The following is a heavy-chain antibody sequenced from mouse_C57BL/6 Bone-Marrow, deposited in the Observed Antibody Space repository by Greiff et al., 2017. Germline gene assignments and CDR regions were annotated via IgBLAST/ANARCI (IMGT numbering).Heavy chain of an antibody. Sequence: DVMLVESGGGLVQPGGSLSLSCAASGFTFTDYYMSWVRQPPGKALEWLGFIRNKANGYTTEYSASVKGRFTISRDNSQSILYLQMNALRAEDSATYYCASDPSVGWFAYWGQGTLVTVSA. CDR2: IRNKANGYTT. V-gene: IGHV7-3*01. J-gene: IGHJ3*01. CDR3: ASDPSVGWFAY. CDR1: GFTFTDYY.